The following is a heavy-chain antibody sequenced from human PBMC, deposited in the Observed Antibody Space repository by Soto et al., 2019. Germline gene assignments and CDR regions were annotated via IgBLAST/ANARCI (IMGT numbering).Heavy chain of an antibody. D-gene: IGHD5-18*01. CDR1: GGSISSYY. CDR3: ARRYGYSFDD. J-gene: IGHJ4*02. CDR2: IYYSGTT. V-gene: IGHV4-59*08. Sequence: QVQLQESGPGLVKPSETLSLTCTVSGGSISSYYWSWIRQPPGKGLEWIGYIYYSGTTNYNPSHKSRVTISVDTSKNPLYLKLSSVTAADTAVYYCARRYGYSFDDWGQGTLVTVSS.